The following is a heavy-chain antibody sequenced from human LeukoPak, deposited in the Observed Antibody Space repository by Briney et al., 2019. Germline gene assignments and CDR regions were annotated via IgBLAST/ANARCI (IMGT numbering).Heavy chain of an antibody. CDR3: ARGATGFDY. CDR1: GFTFNTFW. J-gene: IGHJ4*02. CDR2: IKEDGSVT. Sequence: GGSLRLSCVASGFTFNTFWMTWIRQAPGKGLEWVATIKEDGSVTASLDSVKGRFTIYRDNAKKSLYLRMNNLTIDDTAVYYCARGATGFDYWGPGTPVIVSA. V-gene: IGHV3-7*04.